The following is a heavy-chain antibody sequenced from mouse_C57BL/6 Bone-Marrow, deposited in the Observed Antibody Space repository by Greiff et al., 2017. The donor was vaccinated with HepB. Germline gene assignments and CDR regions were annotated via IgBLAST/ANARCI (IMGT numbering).Heavy chain of an antibody. D-gene: IGHD1-1*01. J-gene: IGHJ2*01. CDR1: GFTFSSYA. CDR2: ISDGGSYT. V-gene: IGHV5-4*01. Sequence: EVQLVESGGGLVKPGGSLKLSCAASGFTFSSYAMSWVRQTPEKRLEWVATISDGGSYTYYPDNVKGRFTISRDKAKNNLYLQMSHLKSEDTAMYYCARDGTTVQDWGHGTTLTVSS. CDR3: ARDGTTVQD.